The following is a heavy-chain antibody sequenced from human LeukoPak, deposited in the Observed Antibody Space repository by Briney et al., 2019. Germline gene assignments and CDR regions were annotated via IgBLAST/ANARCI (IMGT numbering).Heavy chain of an antibody. J-gene: IGHJ5*02. D-gene: IGHD3-3*01. CDR1: GFTFSNAW. Sequence: PGGSLRLSCAASGFTFSNAWMTWVRQAPGKGLEWVGFIRSKAYGGTTEYAASVKGRFTISRDDSKSIAYLQMNSLKTEDTAVYYCTGTYYDFWSGINWFDPWGQGTLVTVSS. CDR3: TGTYYDFWSGINWFDP. V-gene: IGHV3-49*04. CDR2: IRSKAYGGTT.